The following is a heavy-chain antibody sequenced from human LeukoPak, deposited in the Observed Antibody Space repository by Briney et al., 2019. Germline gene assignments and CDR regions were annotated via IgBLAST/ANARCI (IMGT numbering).Heavy chain of an antibody. Sequence: SETLSLTCTVSGGSISSSSYYWGWLRQPPGKGLEWIGSIYYSGSTYYNPSLKSRVTISLDTSKNEFSLKLSSVTAADTAVYYCARVTGQFYFYYYMDVWGKGTTVTVSS. CDR2: IYYSGST. CDR3: ARVTGQFYFYYYMDV. V-gene: IGHV4-39*07. CDR1: GGSISSSSYY. D-gene: IGHD7-27*01. J-gene: IGHJ6*03.